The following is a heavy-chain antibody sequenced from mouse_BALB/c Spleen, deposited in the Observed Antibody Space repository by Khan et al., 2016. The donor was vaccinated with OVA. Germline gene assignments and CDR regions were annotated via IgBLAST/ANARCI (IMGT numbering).Heavy chain of an antibody. CDR3: ARRGLCGHFAF. Sequence: QIQLVQSGAELAKPGASVKMSCTASGYTFTTYWIHWVKQRPGQGLEWIGYINPSTGYTEYNQKFKDKATLTTDESSSAAYLQLSSLTSEDSAVCYCARRGLCGHFAFWGQGTLVTVSA. V-gene: IGHV1-7*01. CDR1: GYTFTTYW. CDR2: INPSTGYT. J-gene: IGHJ3*01. D-gene: IGHD1-1*02.